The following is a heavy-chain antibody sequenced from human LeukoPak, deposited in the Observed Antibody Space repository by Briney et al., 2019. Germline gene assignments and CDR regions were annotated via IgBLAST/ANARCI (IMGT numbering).Heavy chain of an antibody. D-gene: IGHD3-10*01. CDR3: ARASGYYYYGMDV. CDR2: IYSGGST. V-gene: IGHV3-53*01. CDR1: GFTVSSNY. J-gene: IGHJ6*04. Sequence: GGSLRLSCAASGFTVSSNYMSWVRQAPGKGLEWVSVIYSGGSTYYADSVKGRFTISRDKSRNTRDHQMDSLRAEDTAVYYCARASGYYYYGMDVWGKGTTVTVSS.